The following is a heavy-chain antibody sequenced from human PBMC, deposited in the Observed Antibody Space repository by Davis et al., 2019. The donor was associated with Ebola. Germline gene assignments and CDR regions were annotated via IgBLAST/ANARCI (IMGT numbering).Heavy chain of an antibody. D-gene: IGHD2-15*01. CDR3: ARNERLVDPAHGMDV. CDR1: GGSISSGTYY. V-gene: IGHV4-39*07. J-gene: IGHJ6*02. Sequence: SETLSLTCSVSGGSISSGTYYWGWVRQPPGKGLEWIGSIYYNGRTYYSSSLEGRVTILLDTSKNQFSLKPRSVTAADTAVYYCARNERLVDPAHGMDVWGQGTTVTVSS. CDR2: IYYNGRT.